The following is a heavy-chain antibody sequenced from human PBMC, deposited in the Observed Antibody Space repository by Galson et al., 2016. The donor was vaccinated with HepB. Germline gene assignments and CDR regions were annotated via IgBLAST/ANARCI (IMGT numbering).Heavy chain of an antibody. CDR3: AREERRNNYYFDY. CDR2: ISVSSSTI. V-gene: IGHV3-48*01. D-gene: IGHD3-10*01. Sequence: SLRLSCAASGFTFSYYNMNWVRQAPGKGLQWVSYISVSSSTIYYADSVKGRFTISRDNDKNSLYLQMSSLSAEDTAVYYCAREERRNNYYFDYWGQGTLVTVSS. J-gene: IGHJ4*02. CDR1: GFTFSYYN.